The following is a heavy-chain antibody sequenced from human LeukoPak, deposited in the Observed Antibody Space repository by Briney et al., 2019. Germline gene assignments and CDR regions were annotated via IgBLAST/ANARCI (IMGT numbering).Heavy chain of an antibody. J-gene: IGHJ3*02. D-gene: IGHD1-26*01. CDR1: GYTFTGYY. CDR2: IIPIFGTA. CDR3: ARDYGGATRDAFDI. Sequence: ASVKVSCKASGYTFTGYYMHWVRQAPGQGLEWMGGIIPIFGTANYAQKFQGRVTITADESTSTAYMELSSLRSEDTAVYYCARDYGGATRDAFDIWGQGTMVTVSS. V-gene: IGHV1-69*13.